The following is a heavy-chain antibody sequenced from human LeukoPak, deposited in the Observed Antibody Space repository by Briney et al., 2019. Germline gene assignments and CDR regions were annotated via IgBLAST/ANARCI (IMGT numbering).Heavy chain of an antibody. CDR3: ARGDSSSWSFKI. J-gene: IGHJ4*02. V-gene: IGHV4-31*03. CDR1: GGSISSGGYY. CDR2: IYYSGTT. Sequence: SETLSLTCTVSGGSISSGGYYWSWIRQHPGKGLEWIGYIYYSGTTYYNPSLKSRVTISVDASKNQFSLNLSSVTAADTAVYYCARGDSSSWSFKIWGQGTLVTVSS. D-gene: IGHD6-13*01.